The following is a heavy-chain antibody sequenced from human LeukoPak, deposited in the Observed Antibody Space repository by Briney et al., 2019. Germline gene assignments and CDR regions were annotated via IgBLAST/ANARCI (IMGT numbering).Heavy chain of an antibody. CDR1: GFTFSNYA. CDR2: ISSSGTNT. CDR3: AKDGHYDSSGFTLQY. V-gene: IGHV3-23*01. Sequence: GGSLRLSCAASGFTFSNYAITCVRQAPGKGLEWVSTISSSGTNTYYADSVKGRFTISRDNSKNTLYLQMNSLIDEDTAVYYCAKDGHYDSSGFTLQYWGQGTLVTVSS. D-gene: IGHD3-22*01. J-gene: IGHJ1*01.